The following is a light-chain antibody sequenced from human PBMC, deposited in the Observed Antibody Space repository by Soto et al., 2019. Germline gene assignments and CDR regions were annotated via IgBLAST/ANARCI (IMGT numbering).Light chain of an antibody. CDR1: QSVSSY. CDR2: DAS. CDR3: QQRSNWPLT. Sequence: EIVLTQSPATLSLSPGERATLSCRASQSVSSYLAWYQQKPGQAPRLLIYDASNRATGIPARFSGSGSGTDVTLTISSLEPYDFAVYYFQQRSNWPLTFGGGTKVEIK. J-gene: IGKJ4*01. V-gene: IGKV3-11*01.